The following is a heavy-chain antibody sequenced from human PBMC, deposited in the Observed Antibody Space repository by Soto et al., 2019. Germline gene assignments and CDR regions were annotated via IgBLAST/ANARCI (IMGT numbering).Heavy chain of an antibody. Sequence: EAQLVESGGGLVKPGGSLRLSCVDYGFTFSSYSMNWVRQAPGKGLEWVSSISAYSSPIFYADSVKGRFTISRDNAKSSLYLQMNSLRAGDTAVYYCVRGGRGYTRDDVFDIWGQGTMVTVSS. CDR3: VRGGRGYTRDDVFDI. CDR1: GFTFSSYS. V-gene: IGHV3-21*06. D-gene: IGHD2-2*02. J-gene: IGHJ3*02. CDR2: ISAYSSPI.